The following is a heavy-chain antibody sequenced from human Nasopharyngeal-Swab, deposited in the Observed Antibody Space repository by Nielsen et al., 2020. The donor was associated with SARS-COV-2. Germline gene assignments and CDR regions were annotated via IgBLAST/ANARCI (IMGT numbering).Heavy chain of an antibody. V-gene: IGHV7-4-1*02. CDR1: GYTFTSYA. Sequence: ASVNVSCKASGYTFTSYAMNWVRQAPGQGLEWMGWINTNTGNPTYAQGFTGRFVFSLDTSVSTAYLQISSLKAEDTAVYYCAGTYGSGIPYYYYYYMDVWGKGTTVTVSS. D-gene: IGHD3-10*01. CDR3: AGTYGSGIPYYYYYYMDV. CDR2: INTNTGNP. J-gene: IGHJ6*03.